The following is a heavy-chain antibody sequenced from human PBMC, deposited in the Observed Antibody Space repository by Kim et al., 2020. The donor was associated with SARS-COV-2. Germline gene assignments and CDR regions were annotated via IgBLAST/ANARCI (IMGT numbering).Heavy chain of an antibody. V-gene: IGHV4-34*01. CDR2: INHSGST. D-gene: IGHD5-18*01. CDR1: GGSFSGYY. J-gene: IGHJ5*02. Sequence: SETLSLTCAVYGGSFSGYYWSWIRQPPGKGLEWIGEINHSGSTNYNPSLKSRVTISVDTSKNQFSLKLSSVTAADTAVYYCARGLGGGRGYSYGKMYNWFDPWGQGTLVTVSS. CDR3: ARGLGGGRGYSYGKMYNWFDP.